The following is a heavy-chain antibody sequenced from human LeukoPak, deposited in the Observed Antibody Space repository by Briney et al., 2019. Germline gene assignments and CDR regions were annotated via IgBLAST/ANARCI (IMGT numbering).Heavy chain of an antibody. CDR2: INPNSGGT. Sequence: ASVKVSCKASGYTFTGYYMHWVRQAPGQGLEWMGWINPNSGGTNYAQKFQGRVTMTRDTSISTAYMELSRLRSDDTAVYYCARLILTGYYSDLKASSNFDYWGQGTLVTVSS. CDR1: GYTFTGYY. D-gene: IGHD3-9*01. J-gene: IGHJ4*02. CDR3: ARLILTGYYSDLKASSNFDY. V-gene: IGHV1-2*02.